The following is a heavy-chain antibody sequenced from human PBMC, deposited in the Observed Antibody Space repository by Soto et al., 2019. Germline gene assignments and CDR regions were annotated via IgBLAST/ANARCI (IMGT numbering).Heavy chain of an antibody. J-gene: IGHJ4*02. V-gene: IGHV3-74*01. D-gene: IGHD2-15*01. CDR2: INSDGSST. Sequence: EVQLVESGGGLVQPGESLRLSCAASGFTFSSYWMHWVRQAPGKGLVWVSRINSDGSSTSYAGSVKGRFTISRENAKNTLYLQMSRLRAEDTALYYCVRTSLVVAAATREDYWGQGTLVTVSS. CDR1: GFTFSSYW. CDR3: VRTSLVVAAATREDY.